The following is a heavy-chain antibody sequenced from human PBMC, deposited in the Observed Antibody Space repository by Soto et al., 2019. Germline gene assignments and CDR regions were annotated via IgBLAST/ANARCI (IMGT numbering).Heavy chain of an antibody. D-gene: IGHD2-2*01. J-gene: IGHJ6*02. V-gene: IGHV3-30*18. CDR3: AKDRLIVVVPIGYGMDV. CDR1: GLTFSSYG. CDR2: ISYDGSNK. Sequence: QVQLVESGGGVVQPGRSLRLSCAASGLTFSSYGMHWVRQAPGKGLEWVAVISYDGSNKYYADSVKGRFTISRDNSKNTLYLQMNSLRAEDTAVYYCAKDRLIVVVPIGYGMDVWGQGTTVTVSS.